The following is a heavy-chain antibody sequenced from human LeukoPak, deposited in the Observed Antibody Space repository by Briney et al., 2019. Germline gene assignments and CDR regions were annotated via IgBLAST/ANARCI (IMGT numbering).Heavy chain of an antibody. CDR3: ARLPDSGSLDY. Sequence: ETLSLTCTVSGGSISSSSYYWGWIRQSPGKGLEWIGSIYYSGSTYYNPSLKSRVTISVDTSKNQFSLKLSSVTAADTAVYYCARLPDSGSLDYWGQGTLVTVSS. CDR1: GGSISSSSYY. J-gene: IGHJ4*02. D-gene: IGHD1-26*01. V-gene: IGHV4-39*01. CDR2: IYYSGST.